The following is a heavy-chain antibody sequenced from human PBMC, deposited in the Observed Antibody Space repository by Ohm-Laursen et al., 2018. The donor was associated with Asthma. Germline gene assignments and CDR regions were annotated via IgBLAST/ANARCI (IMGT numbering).Heavy chain of an antibody. J-gene: IGHJ4*02. CDR1: GFTFSSYG. D-gene: IGHD6-13*01. CDR3: ARDSVAAAGDPSPIDY. V-gene: IGHV3-30*19. Sequence: SLRLSCAAPGFTFSSYGMHWVRQAPGKGLEWVAVISYDGSNKYYADSVKGRFTISRDNSKNTLYLQMNSLRAEDTAVYYCARDSVAAAGDPSPIDYWGQGTLVTVSS. CDR2: ISYDGSNK.